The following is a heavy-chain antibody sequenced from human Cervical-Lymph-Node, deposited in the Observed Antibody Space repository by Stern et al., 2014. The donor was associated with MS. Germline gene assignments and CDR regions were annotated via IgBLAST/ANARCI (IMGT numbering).Heavy chain of an antibody. J-gene: IGHJ4*02. V-gene: IGHV1-69*06. CDR1: GDTFNNYV. Sequence: QVQLVQSGAEVKKPGSSVRVSCKSSGDTFNNYVINWVRQAPGQGLEWMGGIIPIFGTANDAQKFHGRVTFTADMSTSTAYMVLSSLKSEDTGTYYCARARDIGMTTVTTLTFWGQGTLVTVSS. CDR2: IIPIFGTA. D-gene: IGHD4-17*01. CDR3: ARARDIGMTTVTTLTF.